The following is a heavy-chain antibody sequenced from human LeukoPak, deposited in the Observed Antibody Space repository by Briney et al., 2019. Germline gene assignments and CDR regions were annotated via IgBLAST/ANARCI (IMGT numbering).Heavy chain of an antibody. CDR1: GYTFTSYA. V-gene: IGHV1-18*01. Sequence: ASVKVSCKASGYTFTSYAMHWVRQPPGQRLEWMGWISAYNGNTNYAQKLQGRVTMTTDTSTSTAYMELRSLRSDDTAVYYCARDKRTVTTLYYYYGMDVWGQGTTVTVSS. CDR2: ISAYNGNT. J-gene: IGHJ6*02. CDR3: ARDKRTVTTLYYYYGMDV. D-gene: IGHD4-17*01.